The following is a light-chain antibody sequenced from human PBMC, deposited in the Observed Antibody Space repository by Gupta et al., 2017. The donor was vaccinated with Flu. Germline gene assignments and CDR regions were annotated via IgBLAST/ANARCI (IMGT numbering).Light chain of an antibody. CDR2: EVN. J-gene: IGLJ2*01. CDR3: ASYTGNNLV. Sequence: QSITISCSGTSIAVGTYNYVSWYQQPPGKARRFMIYEVNNRPSGVSTRFSGSKSGTTASLTISGLQAEDEAEYFCASYTGNNLVFGGGTKVTVL. CDR1: SIAVGTYNY. V-gene: IGLV2-14*01.